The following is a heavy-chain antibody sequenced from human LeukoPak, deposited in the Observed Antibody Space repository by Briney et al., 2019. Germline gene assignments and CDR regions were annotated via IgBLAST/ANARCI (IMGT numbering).Heavy chain of an antibody. V-gene: IGHV4-59*01. Sequence: SETLSLTCTVPGGSISSYYWSWIRQPPGKGLEWIGYIYYSGSTNYNPSLKSRVTISVDTSKNQFSLKLSSVTAADTAVYYCARGGSGSYYNPLGFDYWGQGTLVTVSS. J-gene: IGHJ4*02. D-gene: IGHD3-10*01. CDR1: GGSISSYY. CDR2: IYYSGST. CDR3: ARGGSGSYYNPLGFDY.